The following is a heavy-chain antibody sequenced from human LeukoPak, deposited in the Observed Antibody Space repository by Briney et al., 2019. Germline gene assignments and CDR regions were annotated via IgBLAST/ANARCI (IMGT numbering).Heavy chain of an antibody. Sequence: GGSLRLSCAASGFTVSSNYMSWVRQAPGKGLEWVSVIYSGGSTYYADSVKGRFTISRDNSKNTLYLQMNSLRAEDTAVYYCARSSSSPHSFDYWGQGTLVTVSS. V-gene: IGHV3-66*01. CDR1: GFTVSSNY. CDR3: ARSSSSPHSFDY. D-gene: IGHD6-13*01. CDR2: IYSGGST. J-gene: IGHJ4*02.